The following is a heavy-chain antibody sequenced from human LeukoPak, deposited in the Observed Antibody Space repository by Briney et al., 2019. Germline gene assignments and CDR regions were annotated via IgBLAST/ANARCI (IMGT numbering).Heavy chain of an antibody. J-gene: IGHJ4*02. CDR1: GFTFSSYG. CDR2: IRYDGSNK. CDR3: AKDSVENRSGWYVGFLFDY. D-gene: IGHD6-19*01. V-gene: IGHV3-30*02. Sequence: PGGSLRLSCAASGFTFSSYGMHWVRQAPGKGLEWVAFIRYDGSNKYYADSVKGRFTISRDNSKNTLYLQMNSLRAEDTAVYYCAKDSVENRSGWYVGFLFDYWGQGTLVTVSS.